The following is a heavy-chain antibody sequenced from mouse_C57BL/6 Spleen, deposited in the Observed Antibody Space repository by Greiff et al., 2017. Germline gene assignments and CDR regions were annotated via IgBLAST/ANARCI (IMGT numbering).Heavy chain of an antibody. D-gene: IGHD3-2*02. CDR3: TGTGSSGYSWFVY. J-gene: IGHJ3*01. CDR1: GYTFTSYW. V-gene: IGHV1-5*01. Sequence: EVQLQQSGTVLARPGASVKMSCKTSGYTFTSYWMHWVKQRTGQGLEWIGAIYPGNSDTSYNQKFKGKAKLTAVTYARTAYMELSRLTNEDSAGSYCTGTGSSGYSWFVYWGQGTMVTVSA. CDR2: IYPGNSDT.